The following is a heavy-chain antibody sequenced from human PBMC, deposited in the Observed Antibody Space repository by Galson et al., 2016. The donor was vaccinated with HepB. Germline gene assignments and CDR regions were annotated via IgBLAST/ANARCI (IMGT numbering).Heavy chain of an antibody. J-gene: IGHJ4*02. CDR3: GRNFYGSTSPDH. D-gene: IGHD2/OR15-2a*01. V-gene: IGHV3-7*03. Sequence: SLRLSCAASGFTFSRYWMSWVRQAPGKGLEWVAYINEDGSLRIYVDSVRGRFTISRDNAKTSLYLQMDSLRAEDTALYYCGRNFYGSTSPDHWGQGILVIVSS. CDR1: GFTFSRYW. CDR2: INEDGSLR.